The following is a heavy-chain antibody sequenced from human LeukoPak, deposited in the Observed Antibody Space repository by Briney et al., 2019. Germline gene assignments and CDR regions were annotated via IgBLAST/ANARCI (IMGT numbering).Heavy chain of an antibody. J-gene: IGHJ6*03. CDR1: GYSISSGYY. D-gene: IGHD3-22*01. CDR3: ARQGSGYSGYYYSSGGSYYYYYMDV. CDR2: IYHRGST. Sequence: PSETLSLTCTVSGYSISSGYYWGWIRQPPGKGLEWIGSIYHRGSTYYNPSLKSRVTISVDTSKDQFSLKLSSVTAADTAVYYCARQGSGYSGYYYSSGGSYYYYYMDVWGKGTTVTISS. V-gene: IGHV4-38-2*02.